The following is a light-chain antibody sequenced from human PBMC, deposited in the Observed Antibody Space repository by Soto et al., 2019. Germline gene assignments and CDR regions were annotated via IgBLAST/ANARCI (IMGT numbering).Light chain of an antibody. V-gene: IGLV2-14*01. CDR2: EVN. CDR3: SSHSSSSAYYV. J-gene: IGLJ1*01. CDR1: SSVIGYYDY. Sequence: QSALTQPASVSGSPGQSITISCTGTSSVIGYYDYVSWYQHHSGKAPKLMIYEVNNRPSGVSNRFSGSKSVNTASLTISGLQAEDEADYYCSSHSSSSAYYVFGTGTKVTVL.